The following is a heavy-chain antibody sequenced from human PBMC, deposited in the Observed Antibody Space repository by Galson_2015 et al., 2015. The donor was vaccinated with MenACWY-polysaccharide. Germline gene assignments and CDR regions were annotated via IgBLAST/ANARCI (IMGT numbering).Heavy chain of an antibody. CDR3: ARGRRDTAVPGTAAVFLDH. Sequence: SCKASGYTFTSYAINWVRQAPGQGLDWMGWMSPNTAKTGYAQKFQGRVTMTRNTSISIAYMELSSLTSEDTAVYYCARGRRDTAVPGTAAVFLDHWGQGILVTVSS. J-gene: IGHJ4*02. CDR1: GYTFTSYA. D-gene: IGHD6-19*01. CDR2: MSPNTAKT. V-gene: IGHV1-8*01.